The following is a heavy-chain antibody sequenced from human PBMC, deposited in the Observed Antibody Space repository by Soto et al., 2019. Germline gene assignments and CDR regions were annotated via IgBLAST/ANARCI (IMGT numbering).Heavy chain of an antibody. J-gene: IGHJ4*02. D-gene: IGHD2-2*01. V-gene: IGHV3-33*01. CDR3: ARDQCSSTSCSVDY. CDR1: GFMFSSFG. Sequence: GGSLRLSCAASGFMFSSFGMHWVRQAPGKGLEWVAVIWYDGNTKFYADSVKGRFTISRDNSKNTLFLQMNSLRVEDTALYYCARDQCSSTSCSVDYWGQGXLVTVSS. CDR2: IWYDGNTK.